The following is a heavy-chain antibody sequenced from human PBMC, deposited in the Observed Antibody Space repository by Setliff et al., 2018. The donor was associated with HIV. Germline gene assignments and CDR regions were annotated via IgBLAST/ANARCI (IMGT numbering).Heavy chain of an antibody. Sequence: PGGSLRLSCGASGFTFSSNAMSWVRQAPGKGLEWVSLIYGDGRTFYAESVKGRFTISGDISNNILYLHMNSLIPEDTAVYYCAKGVKWLDPWGQGTLVTVSS. CDR3: AKGVKWLDP. D-gene: IGHD3-16*01. J-gene: IGHJ5*02. CDR2: IYGDGRT. CDR1: GFTFSSNA. V-gene: IGHV3-23*03.